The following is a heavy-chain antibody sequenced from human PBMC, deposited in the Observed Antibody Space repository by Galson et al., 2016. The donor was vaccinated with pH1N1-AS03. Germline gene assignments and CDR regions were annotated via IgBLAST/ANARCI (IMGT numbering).Heavy chain of an antibody. D-gene: IGHD2-21*02. CDR2: INQDENEK. V-gene: IGHV3-7*03. CDR1: GFTFKSCW. CDR3: ARESTGTEHIVLVTGRYGYYYMDV. Sequence: SLRLSCAASGFTFKSCWMSWVRQAPGKGLEWVANINQDENEKYCVDSVKGRFTISRDNAKNSLYLEMNSLRAEDTALYYCARESTGTEHIVLVTGRYGYYYMDVWGKGTTVTVSS. J-gene: IGHJ6*03.